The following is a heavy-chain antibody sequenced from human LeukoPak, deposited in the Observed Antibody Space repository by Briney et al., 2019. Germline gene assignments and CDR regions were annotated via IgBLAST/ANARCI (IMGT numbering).Heavy chain of an antibody. V-gene: IGHV3-30*02. D-gene: IGHD3-3*01. J-gene: IGHJ4*02. CDR2: IRYDGSNK. Sequence: GGFLRLSCAASGFTFSSYGMHWVGQAPGKGLEWVAFIRYDGSNKYYADSVKGRFTISRDNSKNTLYLQMNSLRAEDTAVYYCAKDLPMYYDFWSGLFDYWGQGTLVTVSS. CDR3: AKDLPMYYDFWSGLFDY. CDR1: GFTFSSYG.